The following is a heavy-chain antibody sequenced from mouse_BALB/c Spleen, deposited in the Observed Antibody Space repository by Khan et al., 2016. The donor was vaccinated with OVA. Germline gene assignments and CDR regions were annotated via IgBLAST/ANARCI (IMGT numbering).Heavy chain of an antibody. J-gene: IGHJ3*01. CDR3: TGVAYDYDSGGLAY. V-gene: IGHV5-6*01. D-gene: IGHD2-4*01. CDR2: ISSGGSYT. CDR1: GFTFSTYG. Sequence: EVELVESGGDLVKPEGSLKLSCAASGFTFSTYGMSWVRQTPDKRLEWVATISSGGSYTYYPDSVQGRFTISRDNAKNTLYLQMSSLKSEDTAMFYCTGVAYDYDSGGLAYWGQGTLVTVSA.